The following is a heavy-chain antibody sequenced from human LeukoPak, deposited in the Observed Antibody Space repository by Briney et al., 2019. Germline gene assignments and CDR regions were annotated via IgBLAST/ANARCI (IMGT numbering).Heavy chain of an antibody. CDR2: ISGSGGST. V-gene: IGHV3-23*01. Sequence: PGGSLRLSCAASGFTFSSYAMSRVRQAPGKGLEWVSAISGSGGSTYYADSVKGRFTISRDNSKNTLYLQMSSLRAEDTAIYYCAKEYDNSGYYYVAYWGQGTLVTVSS. CDR1: GFTFSSYA. CDR3: AKEYDNSGYYYVAY. J-gene: IGHJ4*02. D-gene: IGHD3-22*01.